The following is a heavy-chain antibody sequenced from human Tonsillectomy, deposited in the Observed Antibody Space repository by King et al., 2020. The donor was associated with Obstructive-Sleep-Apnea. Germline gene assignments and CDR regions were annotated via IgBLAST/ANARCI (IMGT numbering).Heavy chain of an antibody. V-gene: IGHV4-31*03. D-gene: IGHD2-21*01. CDR2: IYYSGST. CDR1: GASISSGVYY. Sequence: QLQESGPGLVKPSQTLSLTCTVSGASISSGVYYWSWIRQLPGKGLEWFGYIYYSGSTYYNPSLKSRVTISVDTSKNQFSLKLTSVTAADPAVYYCARDCAGTPGGPWFDPWGQGTLVTVSS. J-gene: IGHJ5*02. CDR3: ARDCAGTPGGPWFDP.